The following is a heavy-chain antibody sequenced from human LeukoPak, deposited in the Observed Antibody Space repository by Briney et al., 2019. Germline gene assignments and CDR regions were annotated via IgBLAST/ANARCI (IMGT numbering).Heavy chain of an antibody. Sequence: PGGSLRLSCAASGFTFSSYNMNWVRQAPGKGLEWVSSISSSGSYIYYADSVMGRFTVSRDNAKNSLSLQMNSLRAEDTAVYYCARAPPAEGYWGQGTLVTVSS. CDR1: GFTFSSYN. D-gene: IGHD1-14*01. CDR2: ISSSGSYI. V-gene: IGHV3-21*01. CDR3: ARAPPAEGY. J-gene: IGHJ4*02.